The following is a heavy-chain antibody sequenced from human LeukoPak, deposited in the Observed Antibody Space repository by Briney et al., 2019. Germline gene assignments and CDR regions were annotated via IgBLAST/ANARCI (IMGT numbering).Heavy chain of an antibody. D-gene: IGHD2-8*01. J-gene: IGHJ4*02. CDR3: ARLWSDCTLPRSYNGIFDY. CDR2: IVVGANT. V-gene: IGHV4-31*03. CDR1: GGPLSSSVYY. Sequence: TSETLSLTCTVSGGPLSSSVYYWGWIRHHPGRGLEWFGYIVVGANTYYKPSLMSRVSISSDTSRSQFSLKLNTVTAADTAFYYCARLWSDCTLPRSYNGIFDYWGQGTLVTVSS.